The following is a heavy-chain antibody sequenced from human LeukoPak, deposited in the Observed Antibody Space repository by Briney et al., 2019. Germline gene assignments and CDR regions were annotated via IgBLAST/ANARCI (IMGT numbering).Heavy chain of an antibody. CDR3: ARDGGFSGYDFAY. V-gene: IGHV3-48*02. J-gene: IGHJ4*02. CDR1: GFTFSRYS. D-gene: IGHD5-12*01. Sequence: GGSLRLSCAASGFTFSRYSMNWVRQAPGKGLEWVSFISSSSSTIYYADSVKGRFTISRDNAKHSLYLQMNSLGDEDTAVYYCARDGGFSGYDFAYWGQGTLVTVSS. CDR2: ISSSSSTI.